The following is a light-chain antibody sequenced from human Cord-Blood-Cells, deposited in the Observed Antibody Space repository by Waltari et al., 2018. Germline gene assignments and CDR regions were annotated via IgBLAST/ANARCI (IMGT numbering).Light chain of an antibody. CDR1: QSVSSSY. CDR3: QQYGSSPWT. CDR2: GAS. V-gene: IGKV3-20*01. J-gene: IGKJ1*01. Sequence: EIGLTQSPGTLSLSPGERATLSCRASQSVSSSYLAWYQQKPGQAPRLRIYGASSRATGIPDRFSGSGSGTDFTLTISRLEPEDFAVYYCQQYGSSPWTVGQGTKVEIK.